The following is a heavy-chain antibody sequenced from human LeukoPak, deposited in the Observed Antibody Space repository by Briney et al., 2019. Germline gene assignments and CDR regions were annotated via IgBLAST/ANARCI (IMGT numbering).Heavy chain of an antibody. D-gene: IGHD3-10*01. CDR2: ISGSGGST. CDR3: AKEYDSGGYGANFDY. J-gene: IGHJ4*02. CDR1: GFTFSSYA. Sequence: GGSLRLSCAASGFTFSSYAMSWVRQAPGKGLEWVSAISGSGGSTYYADSVKGRFTISRDNSKNTMYLQMNSLRAEDTAVYYCAKEYDSGGYGANFDYWGQGTLVTVSS. V-gene: IGHV3-23*01.